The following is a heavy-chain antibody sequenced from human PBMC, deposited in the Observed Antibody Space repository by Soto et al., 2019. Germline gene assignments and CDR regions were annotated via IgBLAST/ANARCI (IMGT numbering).Heavy chain of an antibody. V-gene: IGHV1-18*01. Sequence: QVQLVQSGAEVKKPGASVKVSCKASGYNFTSYGISWVRQAPGQGLEWMGWISAYNVNTNYAQKLQGRGTMTTDTATSTAYLEVRSLRSDDTAVYYCARDYPTMTTVATGYYGMDVWGQGTTVTVCS. CDR3: ARDYPTMTTVATGYYGMDV. CDR1: GYNFTSYG. J-gene: IGHJ6*02. D-gene: IGHD4-4*01. CDR2: ISAYNVNT.